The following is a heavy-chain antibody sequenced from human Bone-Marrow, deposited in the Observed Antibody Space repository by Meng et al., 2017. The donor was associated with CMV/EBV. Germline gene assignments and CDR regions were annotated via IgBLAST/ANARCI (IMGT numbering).Heavy chain of an antibody. CDR2: ISSSGSTI. CDR1: GFTFSDYY. CDR3: ARDGGSQGYCSSTSCWTKYYYYGMDV. D-gene: IGHD2-2*01. Sequence: GGSLRLSCAASGFTFSDYYMSWIRQAPGKGLEWVSYISSSGSTIYYADSVKGRFTISRDNAKNSLYLQMNSLRAEDTAVYYCARDGGSQGYCSSTSCWTKYYYYGMDVWGQGTTVTVSS. J-gene: IGHJ6*02. V-gene: IGHV3-11*01.